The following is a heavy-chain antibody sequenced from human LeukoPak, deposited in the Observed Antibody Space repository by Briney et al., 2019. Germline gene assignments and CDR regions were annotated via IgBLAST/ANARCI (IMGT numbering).Heavy chain of an antibody. V-gene: IGHV3-11*01. CDR2: ISRGGSTT. D-gene: IGHD6-19*01. Sequence: PAGSLRLSCAASGFTFSDYYMSWIRQAPGKGLEWVSYISRGGSTTYYVDSVKGRFTISRDNAKNSLYLQMNSLRAEDTAVYYCASMVAEAGPNWFDPWGQGTLVTISS. CDR1: GFTFSDYY. CDR3: ASMVAEAGPNWFDP. J-gene: IGHJ5*02.